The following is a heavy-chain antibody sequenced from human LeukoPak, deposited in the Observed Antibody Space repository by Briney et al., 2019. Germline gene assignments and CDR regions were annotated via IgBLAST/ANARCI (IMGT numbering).Heavy chain of an antibody. D-gene: IGHD3-16*01. CDR3: ARERGGQSNDYLHGGPFDY. CDR2: IKQDGSEK. J-gene: IGHJ4*02. V-gene: IGHV3-7*05. CDR1: GFTFSSYW. Sequence: PGGSLRLSCAASGFTFSSYWMSWVRQAPGKGLEWVANIKQDGSEKNYMDFVKGRFTISRDNAKNSLLLQMNSLRVEDTAVYYCARERGGQSNDYLHGGPFDYWGQGTLVTVSS.